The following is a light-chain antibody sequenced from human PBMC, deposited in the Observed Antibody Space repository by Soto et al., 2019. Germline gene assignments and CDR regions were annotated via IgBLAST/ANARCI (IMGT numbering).Light chain of an antibody. CDR2: AAS. J-gene: IGKJ4*01. CDR1: QSVSSY. CDR3: QQSYSTLLT. Sequence: DIQMTQSPSSLSASVGDRVTITCRASQSVSSYLSWYQQKPGKAPNLLIYAASSLHGGVPSRFSGSGSGTDFTLTISSLQPEDFATYYCQQSYSTLLTFGGGTKV. V-gene: IGKV1-39*01.